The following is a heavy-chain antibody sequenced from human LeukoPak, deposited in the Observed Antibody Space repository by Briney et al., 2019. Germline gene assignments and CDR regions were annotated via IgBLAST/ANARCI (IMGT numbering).Heavy chain of an antibody. V-gene: IGHV3-23*01. Sequence: PGGSLRLSCAASGFTFSSYAMSWVRQAPGKGLEWVSAISGSGGSTYYADFVKGRFTTSRDNSKNTLYLQMNSLRAGDTAVYYCAKDNSYSGSVYWGQGTLVAVSS. D-gene: IGHD1-26*01. CDR1: GFTFSSYA. CDR2: ISGSGGST. CDR3: AKDNSYSGSVY. J-gene: IGHJ4*02.